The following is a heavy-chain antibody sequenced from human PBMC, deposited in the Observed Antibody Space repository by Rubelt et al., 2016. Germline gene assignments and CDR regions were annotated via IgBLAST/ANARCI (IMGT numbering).Heavy chain of an antibody. CDR3: ARGHYGSGGFLPGVD. Sequence: EVQLVESGGGLVQPGGSLRLSCAASGFSFSSYWMHWVRHAPGKGLVWVSRITSDGSSTGYADFVKGRFTISSDNAKNRLYLQMNSLGAEDAAVYNCARGHYGSGGFLPGVDWGQGTLVTVSS. CDR1: GFSFSSYW. CDR2: ITSDGSST. V-gene: IGHV3-74*01. J-gene: IGHJ4*02. D-gene: IGHD2-15*01.